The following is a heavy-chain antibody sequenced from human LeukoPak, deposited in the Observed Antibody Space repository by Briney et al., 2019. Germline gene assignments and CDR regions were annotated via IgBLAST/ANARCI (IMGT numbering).Heavy chain of an antibody. V-gene: IGHV4-59*08. J-gene: IGHJ4*02. CDR3: AKWLSAPNSAFDY. Sequence: SETLSLTCTVSGGSISSYYWSWIRQPPGKGLEWIGYIHYSGSTHYNPSLKSRVTISVDTSKNQVSLKLTSVTAADTAVYYCAKWLSAPNSAFDYWGQGTLVTVSS. CDR2: IHYSGST. CDR1: GGSISSYY. D-gene: IGHD5-24*01.